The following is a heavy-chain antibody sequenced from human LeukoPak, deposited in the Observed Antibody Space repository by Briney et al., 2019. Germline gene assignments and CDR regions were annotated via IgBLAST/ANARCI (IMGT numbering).Heavy chain of an antibody. CDR3: ATSSDGSGLDY. J-gene: IGHJ4*02. CDR1: GYTFTDYY. V-gene: IGHV1-69-2*01. D-gene: IGHD6-19*01. CDR2: VDPEDGET. Sequence: ASVKVSCKVSGYTFTDYYMHWVHQAPGKGLEWMGLVDPEDGETIYAEKFQGRVTITADTSTDTAYMELSSLRSEDTAVYYCATSSDGSGLDYWGQGTLVTVSS.